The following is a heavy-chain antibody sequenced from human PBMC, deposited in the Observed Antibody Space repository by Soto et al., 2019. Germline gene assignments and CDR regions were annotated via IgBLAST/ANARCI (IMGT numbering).Heavy chain of an antibody. Sequence: GGSLRLSCAASGFTFSNAWMNWVRQAPGKGLEWVGRIKSKTDGGTTDYAAPVKGRFTISRDDSKNTLYLQMNSLKTEDTAVYYCTSREVGDIYYYYGMDVWGQGTTVTVSS. CDR1: GFTFSNAW. J-gene: IGHJ6*02. CDR2: IKSKTDGGTT. D-gene: IGHD2-2*01. V-gene: IGHV3-15*07. CDR3: TSREVGDIYYYYGMDV.